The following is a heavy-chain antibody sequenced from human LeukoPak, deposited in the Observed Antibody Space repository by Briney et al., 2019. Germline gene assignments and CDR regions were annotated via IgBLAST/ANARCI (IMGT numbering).Heavy chain of an antibody. CDR3: AGDQGGSAHRHAFDI. CDR1: GGSVDTIDYY. J-gene: IGHJ3*02. Sequence: PSETLSLTCTVSGGSVDTIDYYWSWIRQPPGKGLEWIGYMYHTGSSIYSPFLKSRLTISVDTSKNPFTLNLSSMTAADTAVYYCAGDQGGSAHRHAFDIWGQGTLVTVSS. V-gene: IGHV4-61*08. D-gene: IGHD1-26*01. CDR2: MYHTGSS.